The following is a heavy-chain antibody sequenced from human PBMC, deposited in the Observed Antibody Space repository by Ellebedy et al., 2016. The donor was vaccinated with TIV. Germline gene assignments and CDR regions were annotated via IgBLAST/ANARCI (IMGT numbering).Heavy chain of an antibody. CDR1: GYTFTSYG. J-gene: IGHJ4*02. V-gene: IGHV1-18*01. D-gene: IGHD3-10*02. CDR3: ARDMFWARWGFDY. Sequence: ASVKVSXXASGYTFTSYGISWVRQAPGQGLDWMGWISTYKGNTKYAQKFQGRVTITRDTSASTAYMELSSLRSEDTAVYYCARDMFWARWGFDYWGQGTLVTVSS. CDR2: ISTYKGNT.